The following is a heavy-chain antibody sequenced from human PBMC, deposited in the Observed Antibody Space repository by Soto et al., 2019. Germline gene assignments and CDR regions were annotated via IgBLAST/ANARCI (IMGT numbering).Heavy chain of an antibody. D-gene: IGHD6-13*01. Sequence: QVQLVQSGAEVKKPGSSVKVSCKASGGTFSSYAISWVRQAPGQGLEWMGGIIPIFGTANYAQKFQGRVTITADESTSTAYMELSSLRSEDAAVYYCARGPPRTVAAGAHFDYWGQGTLVTVSS. J-gene: IGHJ4*02. V-gene: IGHV1-69*01. CDR2: IIPIFGTA. CDR3: ARGPPRTVAAGAHFDY. CDR1: GGTFSSYA.